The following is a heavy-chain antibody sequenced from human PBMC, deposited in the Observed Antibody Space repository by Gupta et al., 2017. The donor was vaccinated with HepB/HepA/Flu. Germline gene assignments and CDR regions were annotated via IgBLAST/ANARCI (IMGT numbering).Heavy chain of an antibody. CDR3: ARDISVVPAAIYYYYYYMDV. J-gene: IGHJ6*03. D-gene: IGHD2-2*02. V-gene: IGHV3-7*01. CDR1: GFTFSSYW. CDR2: IKQDGSEK. Sequence: EVQLVESGGGLVQPGGSLRLSCAASGFTFSSYWMSWVRQAPGKGLEWVANIKQDGSEKYYVDSVKGRFTISRDNAKNSLYLQMNSLRAEDTAVYYCARDISVVPAAIYYYYYYMDVWGKGTTVTVSS.